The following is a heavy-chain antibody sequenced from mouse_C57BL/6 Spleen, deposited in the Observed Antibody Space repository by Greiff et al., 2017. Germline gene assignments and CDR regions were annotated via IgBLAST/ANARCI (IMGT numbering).Heavy chain of an antibody. D-gene: IGHD1-1*01. Sequence: QVQLQQPGAELVKPGASVKMSCKASGYTFTSYWITWVKQRPGQGLEWIGDIYPGSGSTNYNEKFKSKATLTVDTSSSTAYMQLSSLTSEDSAVYDCARAGGDYYGSRYFDVWGTGTTVTVSS. CDR3: ARAGGDYYGSRYFDV. CDR2: IYPGSGST. J-gene: IGHJ1*03. CDR1: GYTFTSYW. V-gene: IGHV1-55*01.